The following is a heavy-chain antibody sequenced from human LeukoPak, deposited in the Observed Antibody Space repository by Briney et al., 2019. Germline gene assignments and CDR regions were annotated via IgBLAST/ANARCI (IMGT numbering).Heavy chain of an antibody. CDR1: GGSISSHY. Sequence: SETLSLTCTVSGGSISSHYWSWIRQPPGKGLEWIGYIYYSGSTNYNPSLKSRVTISLDTSKNQFSLKLSSVTAADTAVYYCASGNWNYYYFDYWGQGTLVTVSS. CDR3: ASGNWNYYYFDY. J-gene: IGHJ4*02. V-gene: IGHV4-59*11. D-gene: IGHD1-7*01. CDR2: IYYSGST.